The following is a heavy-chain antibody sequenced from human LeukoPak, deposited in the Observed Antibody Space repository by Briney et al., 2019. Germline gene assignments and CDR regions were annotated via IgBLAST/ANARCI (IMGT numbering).Heavy chain of an antibody. D-gene: IGHD3-10*01. Sequence: SETLSLTCTVSGGSISSYYWSCIRHPPGKGLEWIGYIYYSGSTNYNPSLKSRVTISVDTSKNQFSLKLSSVTAADTAVYYCARVGSMLSRRFDPWGQGTLVTVFS. CDR2: IYYSGST. CDR3: ARVGSMLSRRFDP. V-gene: IGHV4-59*01. CDR1: GGSISSYY. J-gene: IGHJ5*02.